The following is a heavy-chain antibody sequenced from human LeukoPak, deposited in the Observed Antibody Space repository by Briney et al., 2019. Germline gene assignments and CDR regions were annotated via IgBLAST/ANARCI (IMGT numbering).Heavy chain of an antibody. J-gene: IGHJ4*02. V-gene: IGHV1-69*13. D-gene: IGHD1-14*01. Sequence: SVKVSCKASGGTFSSYAISLVRQAPGQGLEWMGGIIPIFGTANYAQKFQGRVTITADESTSTAYMELSSLRSEDTAVYYCARDVNTPEYYFDYWGQGTLVTVSS. CDR3: ARDVNTPEYYFDY. CDR1: GGTFSSYA. CDR2: IIPIFGTA.